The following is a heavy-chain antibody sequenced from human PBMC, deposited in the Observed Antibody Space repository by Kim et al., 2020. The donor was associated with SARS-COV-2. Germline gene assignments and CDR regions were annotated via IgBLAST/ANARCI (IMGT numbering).Heavy chain of an antibody. CDR2: TRVTAAI. J-gene: IGHJ4*02. CDR3: ARDWNWGIDV. Sequence: GGSMRLSCAVSGVTVTTDNMNWVRKAEGGGLEGIAYTRVTAAIYDADSVKGRFTISRDYAKNSLDLQMNSMRAEDTAVYYCARDWNWGIDVWGQGTLVTVSS. CDR1: GVTVTTDN. D-gene: IGHD7-27*01. V-gene: IGHV3-48*01.